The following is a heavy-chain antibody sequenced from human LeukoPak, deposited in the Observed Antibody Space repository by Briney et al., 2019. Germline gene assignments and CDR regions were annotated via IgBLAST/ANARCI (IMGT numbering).Heavy chain of an antibody. CDR2: MLYSGNT. V-gene: IGHV4-39*01. J-gene: IGHJ4*02. CDR3: ARHLDSRGCYFDY. D-gene: IGHD3-22*01. CDR1: GGSISSGSHY. Sequence: SETLSLTCIVSGGSISSGSHYWAWVRQPPGKGLEWIASMLYSGNTYYNPSLKSRVTISVDTSKNQFLLRLSSVTASDTTVYYCARHLDSRGCYFDYWGQGTLVTVSS.